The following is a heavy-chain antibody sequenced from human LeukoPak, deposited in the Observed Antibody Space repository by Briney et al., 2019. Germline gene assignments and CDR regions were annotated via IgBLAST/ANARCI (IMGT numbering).Heavy chain of an antibody. J-gene: IGHJ4*02. V-gene: IGHV3-23*01. CDR1: GFTFSSYA. CDR3: AKAPGGSCYSASDY. Sequence: TGGSLRLSCAASGFTFSSYAMSWVRQAPGKGLEWVSVIGGSDDSTYYAGSVKGRFTISRDNSKNTLYLQMNGLRAEDTAVYYCAKAPGGSCYSASDYWGQGTLVSVSS. CDR2: IGGSDDST. D-gene: IGHD2-15*01.